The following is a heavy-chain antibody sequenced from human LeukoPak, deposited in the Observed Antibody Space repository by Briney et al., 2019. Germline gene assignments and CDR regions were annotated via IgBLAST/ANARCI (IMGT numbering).Heavy chain of an antibody. CDR3: AREVTNYYDSSGYQNNWFDP. D-gene: IGHD3-22*01. V-gene: IGHV1-2*02. Sequence: ASVKVSCKASGYTFTGYYMHWVRQAPGQGLEWMGWINPNSGGTNYAQKFQGRVTMTRDTSISTAYMELSRLRSDDTAVYYCAREVTNYYDSSGYQNNWFDPWGQGTLVTVSS. J-gene: IGHJ5*02. CDR2: INPNSGGT. CDR1: GYTFTGYY.